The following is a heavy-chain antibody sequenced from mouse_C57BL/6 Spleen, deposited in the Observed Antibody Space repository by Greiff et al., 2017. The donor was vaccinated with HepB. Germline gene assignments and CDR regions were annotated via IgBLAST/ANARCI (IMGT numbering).Heavy chain of an antibody. CDR3: ARDYYGNLFDY. V-gene: IGHV1-82*01. CDR2: IYPGDGDT. J-gene: IGHJ2*01. Sequence: VKLMESGPELVKPGASVKISCKASGYAFSSSWMNWVKQRPGKGLEWIGRIYPGDGDTNYNGKFKGKATLTADKSSSTAYMQLSSLTSEDSAVYFCARDYYGNLFDYWGQGTTLTVSS. D-gene: IGHD2-1*01. CDR1: GYAFSSSW.